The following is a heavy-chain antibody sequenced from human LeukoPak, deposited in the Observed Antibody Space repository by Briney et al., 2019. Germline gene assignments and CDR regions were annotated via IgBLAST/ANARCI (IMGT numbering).Heavy chain of an antibody. J-gene: IGHJ4*02. CDR2: IIPILGIA. CDR1: GGTFSSYA. CDR3: ARDIAVAGRGGYFDY. V-gene: IGHV1-69*04. D-gene: IGHD6-19*01. Sequence: GSSVKVSCKASGGTFSSYAISWVRQAPGQGLEWMGRIIPILGIANYAQKFQGRVTITADKSTSTAYMELSSLRSEDTAVYYCARDIAVAGRGGYFDYWGQGTLVTVSS.